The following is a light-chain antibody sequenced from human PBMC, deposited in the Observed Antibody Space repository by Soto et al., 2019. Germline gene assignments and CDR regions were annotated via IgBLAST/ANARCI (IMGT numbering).Light chain of an antibody. CDR1: SSNVGAYNY. J-gene: IGLJ2*01. CDR3: SSYPVSNTVI. V-gene: IGLV2-8*01. CDR2: DFN. Sequence: SAMTQPHSASGSPGQSVTISCTGTSSNVGAYNYVSWYQQRTDKAPILLIYDFNTRPYGGPDRSSDSKSGNTASLIVSGLQAEDEVDYFSSSYPVSNTVIFGGGTKLTV.